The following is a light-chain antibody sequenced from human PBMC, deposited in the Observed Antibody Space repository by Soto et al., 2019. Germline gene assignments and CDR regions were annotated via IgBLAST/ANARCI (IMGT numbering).Light chain of an antibody. V-gene: IGKV3-20*01. Sequence: ESVLTQSPGTLSLSPGERATLSCRASQSVTSSYLAWYQQKPGQAPRLLIYGASSRPTGIPDRFSGSGSGTDFTLTISRLEPEDFAVYYCQQYGSSPRAFGQGTKVEIK. J-gene: IGKJ1*01. CDR3: QQYGSSPRA. CDR1: QSVTSSY. CDR2: GAS.